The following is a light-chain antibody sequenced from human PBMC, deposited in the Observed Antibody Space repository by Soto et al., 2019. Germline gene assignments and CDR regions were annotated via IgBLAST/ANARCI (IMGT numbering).Light chain of an antibody. CDR3: QQSFSTPT. J-gene: IGKJ5*01. V-gene: IGKV1-39*01. CDR2: SAS. Sequence: DIQMTQSPSSLSTSVGDRVTITCRASQRINIYLNWYRQKPGKAPELLIYSASNLQSGVPSRFSGSGSGTDFTLTISSPQPEDFATYYCQQSFSTPTFGQGTRLDIK. CDR1: QRINIY.